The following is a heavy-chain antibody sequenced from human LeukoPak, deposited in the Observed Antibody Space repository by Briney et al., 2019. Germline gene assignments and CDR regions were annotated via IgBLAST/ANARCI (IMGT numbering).Heavy chain of an antibody. J-gene: IGHJ6*02. CDR3: ARGNGYSYYYYGMDV. D-gene: IGHD5-24*01. Sequence: PSETLSFTCTVSGGSISSSSYYWGWIRQPPGKGLEWIGEIYHSGSTNYNPSLKSRVTISVDKSKNQFSLKLSSVTAADTAVSYCARGNGYSYYYYGMDVWGQGTTVTVSS. V-gene: IGHV4-39*07. CDR1: GGSISSSSYY. CDR2: IYHSGST.